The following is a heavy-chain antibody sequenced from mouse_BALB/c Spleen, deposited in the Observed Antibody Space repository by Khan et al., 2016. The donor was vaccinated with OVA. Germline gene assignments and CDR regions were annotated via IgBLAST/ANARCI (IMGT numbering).Heavy chain of an antibody. D-gene: IGHD1-1*02. J-gene: IGHJ2*01. CDR1: GYTFTSYW. Sequence: DLVKPGASVKLSCKASGYTFTSYWINWIKQRPGQGLEWIGRIVPGSDSTYYNEMFKGKATLPVATSSSTAYIQLSSLSSEDSAVYFCARAMGGKVPLDYWGQGTTLTVSS. V-gene: IGHV1S41*01. CDR2: IVPGSDST. CDR3: ARAMGGKVPLDY.